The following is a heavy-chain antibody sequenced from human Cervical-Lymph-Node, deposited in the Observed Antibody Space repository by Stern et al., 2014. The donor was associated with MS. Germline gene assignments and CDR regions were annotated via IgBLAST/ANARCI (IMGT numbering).Heavy chain of an antibody. V-gene: IGHV3-30-3*01. CDR2: ASNAGTKE. CDR1: GFSFSNYA. J-gene: IGHJ4*02. Sequence: VQLLESGGGVVQPGRSLRLSCAPSGFSFSNYAMHWVRLAQGQGPEWVAVASNAGTKEFYADSVKGRFTISRDNSNSTLYLQMTSLTTEDTSVYFCARERGYCSGGRCYPYYFDSWGQGTLVVVSS. CDR3: ARERGYCSGGRCYPYYFDS. D-gene: IGHD2-15*01.